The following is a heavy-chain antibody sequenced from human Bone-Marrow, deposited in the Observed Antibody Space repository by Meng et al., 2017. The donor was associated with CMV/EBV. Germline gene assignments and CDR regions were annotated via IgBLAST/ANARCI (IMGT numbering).Heavy chain of an antibody. CDR3: ARDKEVWGYFDY. J-gene: IGHJ4*02. V-gene: IGHV1-69*05. D-gene: IGHD7-27*01. CDR2: IIPIFGTA. Sequence: SVKVSCKASGGTFSSYAISWVRQAPGQGLEWMGGIIPIFGTANYAQKFQGRVTITTDESTSTAYMELSSLRSEDTAVYYCARDKEVWGYFDYWGQGTLVTVSS. CDR1: GGTFSSYA.